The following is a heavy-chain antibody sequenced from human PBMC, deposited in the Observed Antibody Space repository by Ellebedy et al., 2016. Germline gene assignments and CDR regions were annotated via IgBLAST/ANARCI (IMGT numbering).Heavy chain of an antibody. D-gene: IGHD2-15*01. CDR1: GYTFISHN. V-gene: IGHV7-4-1*02. J-gene: IGHJ3*02. CDR3: ARQYCSSTCHTAAFDI. CDR2: INTITGKS. Sequence: ASVKVSCKAFGYTFISHNIHWVRQAPGQGLEWMGWINTITGKSTYAQGFTGRFEFSLDTSDSTTYLQISSLKADDTAVYFCARQYCSSTCHTAAFDIWGQGTAVTISS.